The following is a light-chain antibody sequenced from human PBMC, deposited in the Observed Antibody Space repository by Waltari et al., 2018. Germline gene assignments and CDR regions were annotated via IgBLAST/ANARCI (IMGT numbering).Light chain of an antibody. CDR1: QDISNY. CDR3: QQYDNLPSYT. CDR2: DAS. V-gene: IGKV1-33*01. Sequence: DIQMTQSPSSLSASVGDRVTITWQASQDISNYLNWYQQKPGKAPKLLIYDASNLETGVPSRFSGSGSGTDFTFTISSLQPEDIATYYCQQYDNLPSYTFGQGTKLQIK. J-gene: IGKJ2*01.